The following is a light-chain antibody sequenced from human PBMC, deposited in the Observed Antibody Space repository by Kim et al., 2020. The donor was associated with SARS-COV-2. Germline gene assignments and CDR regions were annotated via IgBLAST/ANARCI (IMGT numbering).Light chain of an antibody. V-gene: IGLV3-21*01. J-gene: IGLJ1*01. Sequence: SYELTQPPSVSVAPGKTARITCGGNNIGSKSVHWYQQKPGQAPVLVIYYDSDRPSGIPERFSGSNSGNTATLTISRVEAGDEADYYCQVWESSSGRNYV. CDR2: YDS. CDR1: NIGSKS. CDR3: QVWESSSGRNYV.